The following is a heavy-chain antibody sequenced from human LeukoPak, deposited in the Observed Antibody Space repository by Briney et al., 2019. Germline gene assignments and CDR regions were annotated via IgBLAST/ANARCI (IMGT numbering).Heavy chain of an antibody. Sequence: GASVKVSCKASGYTFTGYYIHWVRQTPGQGLEWMGRISPSSGGTNYAQKFQGRATMTRDTSISTAYMELRRLGSDDTAVYYCAREGDNSGYQPFDYWGQGTLITVSS. CDR2: ISPSSGGT. CDR3: AREGDNSGYQPFDY. D-gene: IGHD3-22*01. CDR1: GYTFTGYY. J-gene: IGHJ4*02. V-gene: IGHV1-2*06.